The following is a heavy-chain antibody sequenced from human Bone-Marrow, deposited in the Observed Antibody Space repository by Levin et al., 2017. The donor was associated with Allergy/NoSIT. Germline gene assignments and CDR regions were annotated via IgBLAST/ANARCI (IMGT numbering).Heavy chain of an antibody. CDR2: ISSNGGST. V-gene: IGHV3-64*01. CDR1: GFTFSSYA. J-gene: IGHJ3*02. D-gene: IGHD2-21*02. CDR3: ARDGSGYCGGDCYPYDAFDI. Sequence: GGSLRLSCAASGFTFSSYAMHWVRQAPGKGLEYVSAISSNGGSTYYANSVKGRFTISRDNSKNTLYLQMGSLRAEDMAVYYCARDGSGYCGGDCYPYDAFDIWGQGTMVTVSS.